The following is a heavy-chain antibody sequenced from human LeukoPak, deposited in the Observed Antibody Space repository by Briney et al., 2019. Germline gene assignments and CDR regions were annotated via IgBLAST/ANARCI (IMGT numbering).Heavy chain of an antibody. CDR3: ASQLDFTSFDY. Sequence: GGSLRLSCAASGFTFSSYSMNWVRQAPGKGLEWVSSISSSSSYIYYADSVKGRFTISRDNAKNSLYLQMNSLRAEDTAVYYCASQLDFTSFDYWGQGTLVTASS. D-gene: IGHD6-6*01. CDR2: ISSSSSYI. J-gene: IGHJ4*02. V-gene: IGHV3-21*01. CDR1: GFTFSSYS.